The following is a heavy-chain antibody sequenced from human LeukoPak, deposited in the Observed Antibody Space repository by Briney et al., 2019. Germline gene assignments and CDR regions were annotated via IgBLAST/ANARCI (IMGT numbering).Heavy chain of an antibody. CDR2: VYTGGRT. CDR1: GFTIGKSD. J-gene: IGHJ4*02. D-gene: IGHD3-3*01. CDR3: ATDRGAFGSHFDY. Sequence: GGSLRLSCATSGFTIGKSDMAWVRQAPGKGLEWVSIVYTGGRTFHADSVKGRFTMSRDNSKNTLYLQMNSLRAEDTAVYYCATDRGAFGSHFDYWGQGTLVTVSS. V-gene: IGHV3-53*01.